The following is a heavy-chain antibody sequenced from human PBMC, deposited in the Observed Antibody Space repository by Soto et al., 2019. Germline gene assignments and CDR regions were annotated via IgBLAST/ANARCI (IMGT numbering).Heavy chain of an antibody. D-gene: IGHD6-19*01. CDR2: IYYSGTT. CDR3: ARVSLTVANNWFDP. Sequence: PSETLSLTCTVSGDSISSYYWSWIRQPPGKGLEWIGYIYYSGTTNYNPSLKSRVTISVDTSKNQFSLKLTSVTAADTAVYYCARVSLTVANNWFDPWGQGTLVTVSS. CDR1: GDSISSYY. J-gene: IGHJ5*02. V-gene: IGHV4-59*01.